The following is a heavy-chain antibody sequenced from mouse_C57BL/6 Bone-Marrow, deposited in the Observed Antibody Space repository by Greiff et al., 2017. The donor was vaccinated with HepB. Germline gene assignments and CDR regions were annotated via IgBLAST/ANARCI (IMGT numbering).Heavy chain of an antibody. V-gene: IGHV1-82*01. CDR3: ARPYDVGFPAWFAY. CDR1: GYAFRSSW. Sequence: VQLQQSGPELVQPGASVKISCKASGYAFRSSWMNWVKQRPGKGLEWIGRIYPGDGDTNYNGKFKGKATLTADKSSSTAYMQLSSLTSEDSAVYFCARPYDVGFPAWFAYWGQGALVTVSA. CDR2: IYPGDGDT. J-gene: IGHJ3*01. D-gene: IGHD2-10*01.